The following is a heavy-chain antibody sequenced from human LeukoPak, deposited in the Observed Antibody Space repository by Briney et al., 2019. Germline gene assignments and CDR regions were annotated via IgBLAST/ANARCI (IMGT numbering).Heavy chain of an antibody. D-gene: IGHD4-23*01. J-gene: IGHJ5*02. CDR2: ISYDGSNK. CDR1: GFTFSSYA. CDR3: ARAPSTVVQPNWFDP. V-gene: IGHV3-30*04. Sequence: GGSLRLSCAASGFTFSSYAMHWVRQAPGKGLEWVAVISYDGSNKYYADSVKGRFTISRDNSKNTLYLQMNSLRAEDTAVYYCARAPSTVVQPNWFDPWGQGTLVTVSS.